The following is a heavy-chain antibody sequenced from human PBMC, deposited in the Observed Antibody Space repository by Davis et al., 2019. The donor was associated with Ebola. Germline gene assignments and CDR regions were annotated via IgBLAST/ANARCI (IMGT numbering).Heavy chain of an antibody. CDR1: GFTFSSYW. CDR2: INSDGSST. D-gene: IGHD1-7*01. CDR3: ARAGNYASPHHFDY. J-gene: IGHJ4*02. V-gene: IGHV3-74*01. Sequence: HTGGSLRLSCAASGFTFSSYWMHWVRQAPGKGLVWVSRINSDGSSTSYADSVKGRFTISRDNAKNTLYLQVNSLRAEDTAVYYCARAGNYASPHHFDYWGQGSLVTVSS.